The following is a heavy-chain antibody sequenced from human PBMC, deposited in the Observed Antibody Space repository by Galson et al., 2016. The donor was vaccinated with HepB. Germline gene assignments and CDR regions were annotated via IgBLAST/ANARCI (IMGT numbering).Heavy chain of an antibody. J-gene: IGHJ3*01. CDR3: TRGGADGKAFDL. D-gene: IGHD4-23*01. CDR1: GFTFDGYA. Sequence: SLRLSCAASGFTFDGYAMTWFRQAPGQGLEWVGMIRSKAYGGTTEYAAFVKGTFSISRDDSKSIAYLQMNSLKTEDTAVYYCTRGGADGKAFDLWGQGTMVSVSS. CDR2: IRSKAYGGTT. V-gene: IGHV3-49*03.